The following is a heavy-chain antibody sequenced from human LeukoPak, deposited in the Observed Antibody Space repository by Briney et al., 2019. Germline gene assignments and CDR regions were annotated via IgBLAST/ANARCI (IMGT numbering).Heavy chain of an antibody. CDR3: ARDRDGAQGGY. CDR1: GCSFTDYF. D-gene: IGHD4-17*01. CDR2: INPNSGVT. V-gene: IGHV1-2*02. J-gene: IGHJ4*02. Sequence: ASVKVSCKASGCSFTDYFMHWVRQAPGQGLEWMGWINPNSGVTNYAQKFQGRVTMTRDTSISTAYMELTRLTSDDTAVYYCARDRDGAQGGYWGQGTLVTVSS.